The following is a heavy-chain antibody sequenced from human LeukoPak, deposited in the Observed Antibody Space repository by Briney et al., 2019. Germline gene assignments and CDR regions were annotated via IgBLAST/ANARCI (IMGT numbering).Heavy chain of an antibody. J-gene: IGHJ5*02. D-gene: IGHD4-11*01. Sequence: SVKVSCKASGGTFSSYAISWVRQAPGQGLEWMGGIIPIFGTANYAQKFQGRVTITTDESTSTAYMELSSLRPEDTAVYYCASSVTQLGDWFDPWGQGTLVTVSS. V-gene: IGHV1-69*05. CDR1: GGTFSSYA. CDR3: ASSVTQLGDWFDP. CDR2: IIPIFGTA.